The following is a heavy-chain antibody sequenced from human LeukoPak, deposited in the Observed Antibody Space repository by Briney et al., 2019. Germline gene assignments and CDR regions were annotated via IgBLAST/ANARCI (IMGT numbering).Heavy chain of an antibody. CDR3: ARETSTRTSQWFGELLSIFDP. CDR1: GYTFTGRY. Sequence: ASVKVSCKASGYTFTGRYMHWVRQAPGQGLEWMGWINPNSGGTNYAQKFQGRVTMTRDTSISTAYMELSRLRSDDTAVYYCARETSTRTSQWFGELLSIFDPWGQGTLVTVSS. V-gene: IGHV1-2*02. CDR2: INPNSGGT. D-gene: IGHD3-10*01. J-gene: IGHJ5*02.